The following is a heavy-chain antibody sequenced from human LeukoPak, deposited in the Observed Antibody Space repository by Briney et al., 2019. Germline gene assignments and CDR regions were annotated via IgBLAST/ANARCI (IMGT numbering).Heavy chain of an antibody. Sequence: ASVKVSCKASGYTFTGYYMHWVRQAPGQGLEWMGRINPNSGGTNYAQKFQGRVTMTRDTSISTAYMELSRLRSDDTAVYYCARLVPAADHPHYYYGMDVWGQGTTVTVSS. CDR2: INPNSGGT. D-gene: IGHD2-2*01. CDR1: GYTFTGYY. V-gene: IGHV1-2*06. CDR3: ARLVPAADHPHYYYGMDV. J-gene: IGHJ6*02.